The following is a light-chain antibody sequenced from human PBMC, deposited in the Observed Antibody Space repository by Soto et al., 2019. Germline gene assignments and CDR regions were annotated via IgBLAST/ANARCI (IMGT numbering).Light chain of an antibody. Sequence: IVVTQSPTILSLSPGFRSTLSCRASQSVSSSYLAWYQHKPGQAPRLLIHGASSRVTGIPERFSGSGSGTDLTLTITRMEPEDFAVYYCQQYQSLTFGGGTKVDIK. CDR1: QSVSSSY. CDR2: GAS. J-gene: IGKJ4*01. V-gene: IGKV3-20*01. CDR3: QQYQSLT.